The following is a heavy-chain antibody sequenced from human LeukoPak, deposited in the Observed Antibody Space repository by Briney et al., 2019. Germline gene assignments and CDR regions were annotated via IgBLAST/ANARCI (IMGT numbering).Heavy chain of an antibody. J-gene: IGHJ3*02. V-gene: IGHV4-61*02. CDR2: VYTSGST. CDR1: GGSISSDNYS. CDR3: AREHNIHAFDI. D-gene: IGHD1-1*01. Sequence: SETLSLTCTVSGGSISSDNYSWSWIRQPAVKGLEWIGRVYTSGSTNYNPSLKSRVTISVDTSKNQFSLKLSSVTAADTAVYYCAREHNIHAFDIWGQGTMVTVSS.